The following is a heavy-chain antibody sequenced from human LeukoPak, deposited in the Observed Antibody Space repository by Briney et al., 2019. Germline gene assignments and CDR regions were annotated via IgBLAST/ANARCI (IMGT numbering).Heavy chain of an antibody. CDR3: SLVKWNAFDP. CDR1: GLSRSTSGVG. Sequence: SGPTLVKPTQTLTLTCTVSGLSRSTSGVGVGWIRQAPGKALEWLALIYWNDEGRYSPSLKSRLTITKDTPQNQVVLTITNTEPVDTASHYRSLVKWNAFDPWGQGTMVTVSS. V-gene: IGHV2-5*01. CDR2: IYWNDEG. D-gene: IGHD6-6*01. J-gene: IGHJ3*01.